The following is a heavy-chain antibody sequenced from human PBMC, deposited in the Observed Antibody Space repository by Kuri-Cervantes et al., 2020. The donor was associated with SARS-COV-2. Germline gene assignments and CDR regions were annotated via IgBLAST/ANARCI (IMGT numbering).Heavy chain of an antibody. V-gene: IGHV4-30-4*08. CDR3: ARASGYYDFWSDLGALSLGGYMDV. CDR1: GGSISSGDYY. Sequence: SETLSLTCTVSGGSISSGDYYWSWIRQPPGKGLEWIGYIYYSGSTYYNPSLKSRVTISVDTSKNQFSLKLSSVTAADTAVYYCARASGYYDFWSDLGALSLGGYMDVWGKGTTVTVSS. CDR2: IYYSGST. D-gene: IGHD3-3*01. J-gene: IGHJ6*03.